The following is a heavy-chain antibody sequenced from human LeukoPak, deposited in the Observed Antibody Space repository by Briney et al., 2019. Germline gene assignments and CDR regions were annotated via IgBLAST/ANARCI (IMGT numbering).Heavy chain of an antibody. CDR3: AREGWELLVGDYFDY. CDR2: IKQDGSEK. CDR1: GFTFSSYW. Sequence: GGSLRLSCAASGFTFSSYWMSWVRQAPGKGLEWVANIKQDGSEKYYVDSVKGRFTISRDNAKNSLYLQMNSLRAEDTAVYYCAREGWELLVGDYFDYWGQGTLVTVSS. D-gene: IGHD1-26*01. J-gene: IGHJ4*02. V-gene: IGHV3-7*01.